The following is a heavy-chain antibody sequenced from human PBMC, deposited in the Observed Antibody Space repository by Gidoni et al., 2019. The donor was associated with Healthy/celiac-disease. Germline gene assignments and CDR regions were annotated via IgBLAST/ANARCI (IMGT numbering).Heavy chain of an antibody. CDR1: GFTFSSYA. D-gene: IGHD1-26*01. CDR2: ISGSGGST. V-gene: IGHV3-23*01. CDR3: VGVSVFDY. J-gene: IGHJ4*02. Sequence: EVQLLESGGGLVQPGGSLRLSCSASGFTFSSYAMSWVRQAPGKGLEWVPAISGSGGSTYYADSVKGRFTISRDNSKNTLYLQMNSLRAEDTAVYYCVGVSVFDYWGQGTLVTVSS.